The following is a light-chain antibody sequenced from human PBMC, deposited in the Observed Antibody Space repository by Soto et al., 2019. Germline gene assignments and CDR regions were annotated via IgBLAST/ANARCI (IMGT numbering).Light chain of an antibody. CDR3: QQYYSVPIT. J-gene: IGKJ4*01. CDR1: QNLLYTSNNKNY. V-gene: IGKV4-1*01. CDR2: WAS. Sequence: DVVMTQSPGSLAVSLGKRATINCKSSQNLLYTSNNKNYLAWYQKKPGQPPKLLIYWASTRGSGVPDRFSGSGSETDFTLTISSLQAEDVAVYYCQQYYSVPITFGGGTRVQIK.